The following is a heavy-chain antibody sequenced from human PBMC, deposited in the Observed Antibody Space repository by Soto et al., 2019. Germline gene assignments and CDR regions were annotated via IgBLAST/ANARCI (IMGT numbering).Heavy chain of an antibody. J-gene: IGHJ6*03. Sequence: QVQLVQSGAEVKKPGASVKVSCKASGYTFTSYGISWVRQAPGQGLEWMGWISAYNGNTNYAQKLQGRVTMTTGTSTSTAYMELRSLRSDDTAVYYCARVGIAAQSYYYYYYMDVWGKGTTVTVSS. V-gene: IGHV1-18*01. CDR3: ARVGIAAQSYYYYYYMDV. CDR1: GYTFTSYG. CDR2: ISAYNGNT. D-gene: IGHD6-6*01.